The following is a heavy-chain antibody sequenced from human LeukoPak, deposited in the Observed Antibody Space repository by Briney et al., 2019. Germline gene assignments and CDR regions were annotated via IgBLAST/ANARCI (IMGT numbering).Heavy chain of an antibody. CDR2: INAGNGNT. D-gene: IGHD2-2*02. J-gene: IGHJ4*02. Sequence: ASVKVSCKASGYTFTSYAMHWVRQAPGQRLEWMGWINAGNGNTKYSQKFQGRVAITRDTSASTAYMELSSLRSEDTAVYYCARALLVVVPAAIDYWGQGTLVTVSS. V-gene: IGHV1-3*01. CDR3: ARALLVVVPAAIDY. CDR1: GYTFTSYA.